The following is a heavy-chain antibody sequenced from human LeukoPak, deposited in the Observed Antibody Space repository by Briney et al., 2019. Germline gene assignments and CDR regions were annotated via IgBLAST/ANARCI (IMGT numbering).Heavy chain of an antibody. Sequence: ASVKVSCKASGYTFTSYDINWVRQATGQGLEWMGWMNPNSGNTGYAQKFQGRVTMTRNTSISTAYMELSSLRSEDTAVYYCARRRIIRDSSGYYLRLNWFGPWGQGTLVTVSS. CDR1: GYTFTSYD. D-gene: IGHD3-22*01. V-gene: IGHV1-8*01. CDR3: ARRRIIRDSSGYYLRLNWFGP. CDR2: MNPNSGNT. J-gene: IGHJ5*02.